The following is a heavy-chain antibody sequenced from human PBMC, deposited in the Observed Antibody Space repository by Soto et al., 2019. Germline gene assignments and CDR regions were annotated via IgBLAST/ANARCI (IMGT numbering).Heavy chain of an antibody. J-gene: IGHJ5*02. D-gene: IGHD3-16*02. CDR1: GYTFTSYY. Sequence: ASVKVSCKASGYTFTSYYMHWVRQAPGQGLEWMGIINPSGGSTSYAQKFQGRVTMTRDTSTSTVYMELSSLRSEDTAVYYCARDRSIMITFGGVIPRDNWFDPWGQGTLVTVS. V-gene: IGHV1-46*01. CDR3: ARDRSIMITFGGVIPRDNWFDP. CDR2: INPSGGST.